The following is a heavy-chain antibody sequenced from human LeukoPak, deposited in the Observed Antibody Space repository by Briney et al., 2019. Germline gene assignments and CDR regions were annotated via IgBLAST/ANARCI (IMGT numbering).Heavy chain of an antibody. J-gene: IGHJ4*02. CDR3: AKRNFNIVVVPDAIIAFAH. D-gene: IGHD2-2*01. CDR1: GFTFSAYA. Sequence: GGSLRLSCAASGFTFSAYAISWVRQAPGKGLEWVSVISGGGDSTYYADSVKGRFTISRDNSENTLYLQMNSLRAEDTALYYCAKRNFNIVVVPDAIIAFAHWGQGTLVTVSA. CDR2: ISGGGDST. V-gene: IGHV3-23*01.